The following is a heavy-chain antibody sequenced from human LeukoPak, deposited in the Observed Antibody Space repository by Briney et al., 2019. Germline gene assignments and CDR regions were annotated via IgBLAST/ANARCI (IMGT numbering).Heavy chain of an antibody. D-gene: IGHD6-13*01. CDR3: ARRPASVGGGFDP. Sequence: GESLKISCKAPGYTFTNYWIGWVRQMPGKGLEWIGTIYPGDSDTRYSPSFQGQVTISADKSISTAYLQWSSLRASDTAIYYCARRPASVGGGFDPWGQGTLVTVSS. CDR1: GYTFTNYW. J-gene: IGHJ5*02. V-gene: IGHV5-51*01. CDR2: IYPGDSDT.